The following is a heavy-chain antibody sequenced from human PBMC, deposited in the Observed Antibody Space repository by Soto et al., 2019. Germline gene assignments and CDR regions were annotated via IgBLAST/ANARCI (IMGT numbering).Heavy chain of an antibody. CDR1: GGTFSSYT. V-gene: IGHV1-69*08. CDR2: IIPILGIA. Sequence: QVQLVQSGAAVKKPGSSVKVSCKASGGTFSSYTISWVRQAPGQGLEWMGRIIPILGIANYAQKFQGRVTITADKSTSTAYMELSSLRSEDTAVYYCARDGAAAGTDPFDYWGQGTLVTVSS. D-gene: IGHD6-13*01. CDR3: ARDGAAAGTDPFDY. J-gene: IGHJ4*02.